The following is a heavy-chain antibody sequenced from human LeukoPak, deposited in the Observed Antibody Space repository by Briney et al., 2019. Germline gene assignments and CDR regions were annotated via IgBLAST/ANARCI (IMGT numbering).Heavy chain of an antibody. CDR1: GYTFTSYY. CDR3: ARDGSGSYQGELGY. D-gene: IGHD1-26*01. V-gene: IGHV1-2*04. Sequence: RASVKVSCKASGYTFTSYYMHWVRQAPGQWLEWMGWINPNSGGTNYAQKFQGWVTMTRDTSISTAYMELSRLRSDDTAVYYCARDGSGSYQGELGYWGQGTLVTVSS. CDR2: INPNSGGT. J-gene: IGHJ4*02.